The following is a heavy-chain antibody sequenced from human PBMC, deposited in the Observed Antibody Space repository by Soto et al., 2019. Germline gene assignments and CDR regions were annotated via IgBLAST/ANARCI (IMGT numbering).Heavy chain of an antibody. CDR2: ISWNSGST. V-gene: IGHV3-9*01. CDR3: AKGLVVVAATFFDY. CDR1: GFTFDDYA. Sequence: GGSLRLSCAASGFTFDDYAMHWVRQAPGKGLEWVSGISWNSGSTGYADSVKGRFTISRDNAKNSLYLQMNSLRAEDTALYYCAKGLVVVAATFFDYWGQGTLVTVSS. J-gene: IGHJ4*02. D-gene: IGHD2-15*01.